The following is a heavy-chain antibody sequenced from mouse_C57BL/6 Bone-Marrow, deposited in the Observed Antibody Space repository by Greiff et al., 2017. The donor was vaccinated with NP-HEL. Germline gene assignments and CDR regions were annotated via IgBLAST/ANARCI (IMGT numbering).Heavy chain of an antibody. V-gene: IGHV1-20*01. CDR3: ARVGYYYGSSYGIWFAY. CDR2: INPYNGDT. CDR1: GYSFTGYF. D-gene: IGHD1-1*01. J-gene: IGHJ3*01. Sequence: EVQGVESGPELVKPGDSVKISCKASGYSFTGYFMNWVMQSHGKSLEWIGRINPYNGDTFYNQKFKGKATLTVDKSSSTAHMELRSLTSEDSAVYYCARVGYYYGSSYGIWFAYWGQGTLVTVSA.